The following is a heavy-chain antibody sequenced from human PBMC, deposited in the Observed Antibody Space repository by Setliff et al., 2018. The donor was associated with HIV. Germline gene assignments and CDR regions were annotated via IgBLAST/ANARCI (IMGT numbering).Heavy chain of an antibody. V-gene: IGHV4-59*11. CDR3: ARVGGRGGSSWYLGTKMGRKYGMDV. Sequence: PSETLSLTCVISGGSMGSHYWSWIRQSPGKGLEWIGNIHYTGISDINPSLKRRATISLDRPKIQFSLKLSSVTAADTAVYYCARVGGRGGSSWYLGTKMGRKYGMDVWGQGTTVTVSS. D-gene: IGHD6-13*01. CDR2: IHYTGIS. CDR1: GGSMGSHY. J-gene: IGHJ6*02.